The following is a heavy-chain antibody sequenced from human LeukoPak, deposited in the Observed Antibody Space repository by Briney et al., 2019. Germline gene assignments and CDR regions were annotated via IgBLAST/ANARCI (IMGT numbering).Heavy chain of an antibody. CDR3: ARSGAAAGHGFDY. Sequence: ASVKVSCKASGYTFTGYYMHWVRQAPGQGLEWMGWINPNSGGTNYAQKFQGRVTMTRDTSISTAYMELGRLRSDDTAVYYCARSGAAAGHGFDYWGQGTLVTVSS. V-gene: IGHV1-2*02. D-gene: IGHD6-13*01. CDR1: GYTFTGYY. CDR2: INPNSGGT. J-gene: IGHJ4*02.